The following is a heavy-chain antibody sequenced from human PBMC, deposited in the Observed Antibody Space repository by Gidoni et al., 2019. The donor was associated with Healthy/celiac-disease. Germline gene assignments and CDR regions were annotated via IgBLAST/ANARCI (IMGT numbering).Heavy chain of an antibody. Sequence: QVTLKESGPVLVKPTETLTLTCNVPGFSLSNARMGVSWIRQPPGKAPEWLAHIFSNDEKSYSTSMKSRRTISKDTSKSQVVLTMTNMDPVDTATYYCARLYCSGGSCYLQAYYYYYYMDVWGKGTTVTVSS. CDR1: GFSLSNARMG. CDR2: IFSNDEK. CDR3: ARLYCSGGSCYLQAYYYYYYMDV. D-gene: IGHD2-15*01. J-gene: IGHJ6*03. V-gene: IGHV2-26*01.